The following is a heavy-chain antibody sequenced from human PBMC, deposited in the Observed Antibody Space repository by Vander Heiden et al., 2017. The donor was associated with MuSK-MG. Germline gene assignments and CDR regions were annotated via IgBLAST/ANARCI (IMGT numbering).Heavy chain of an antibody. J-gene: IGHJ5*02. V-gene: IGHV4-39*01. Sequence: QLQLQESGPGLVQPSETLSLTCTVPGGSISSSSYYWGWIRQPPGKGLEWFGSIYYSGSTYYNPSLKSRVTISVDTSKNQFSLKLSSVTAADTAVYYCARNVLLWFGEFPSLGWFDPWGQGTLVTVSS. CDR1: GGSISSSSYY. CDR2: IYYSGST. CDR3: ARNVLLWFGEFPSLGWFDP. D-gene: IGHD3-10*01.